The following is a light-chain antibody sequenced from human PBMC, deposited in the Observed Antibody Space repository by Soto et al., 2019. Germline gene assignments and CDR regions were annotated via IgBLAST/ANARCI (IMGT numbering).Light chain of an antibody. CDR3: QQSYSTPYT. CDR2: VAS. V-gene: IGKV1-39*01. CDR1: QSISTS. J-gene: IGKJ2*01. Sequence: DIQMTQSPSSLSASVGDRVTIACRASQSISTSLNWYQQKPGNAPKLLIYVASSLQSGVPSRFSGSGSGTDFTLTISSLQPEDFATYFCQQSYSTPYTFGQGTK.